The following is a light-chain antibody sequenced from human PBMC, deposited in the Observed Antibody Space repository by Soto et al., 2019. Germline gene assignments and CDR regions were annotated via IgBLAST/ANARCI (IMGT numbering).Light chain of an antibody. Sequence: EIVLTQSPGTLSLSPGERATLSCRASQSLTNSFIAWYQQKPGQAPRLLIYDTSSRATGIPDRFSGSGSGTDFTLAISSLEPEDFAVYYCQQYNNWPPITFGQGTRLEIK. V-gene: IGKV3D-20*02. CDR3: QQYNNWPPIT. CDR1: QSLTNSF. CDR2: DTS. J-gene: IGKJ5*01.